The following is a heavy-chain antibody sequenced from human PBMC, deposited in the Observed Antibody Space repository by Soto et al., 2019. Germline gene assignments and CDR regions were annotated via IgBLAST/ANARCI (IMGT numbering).Heavy chain of an antibody. CDR3: ARQPPYTAAFDI. CDR2: IYSSGSI. CDR1: GGSISGYY. Sequence: QVQLQESGPGLVKPSETLSLTCTVSGGSISGYYWSWIRQPPGKGLEWIGYIYSSGSINYNPSLKSRSTISVDTSKNQLSLKLTSVSAAATAVYYCARQPPYTAAFDILGQGTMVTVSS. D-gene: IGHD1-20*01. V-gene: IGHV4-59*08. J-gene: IGHJ3*02.